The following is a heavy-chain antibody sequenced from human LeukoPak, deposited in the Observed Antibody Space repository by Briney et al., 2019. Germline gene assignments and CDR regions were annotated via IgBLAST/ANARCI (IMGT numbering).Heavy chain of an antibody. V-gene: IGHV1-69*13. CDR3: ASCDCYSNYLFWYFDY. Sequence: AASVKVSCKASGGTFSSYAISWVRQAPGQGLEWMGGIIPIFGTANYAQKIQGRVTITADESTSTAYMELSSLRSEDTAVYYCASCDCYSNYLFWYFDYWGQGTLVTVSS. CDR2: IIPIFGTA. CDR1: GGTFSSYA. J-gene: IGHJ4*02. D-gene: IGHD4-11*01.